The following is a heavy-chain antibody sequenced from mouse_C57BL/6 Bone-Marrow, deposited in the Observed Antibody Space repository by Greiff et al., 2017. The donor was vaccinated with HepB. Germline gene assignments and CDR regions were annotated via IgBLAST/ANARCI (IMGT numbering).Heavy chain of an antibody. V-gene: IGHV7-3*01. CDR3: ARYIYYISMDY. Sequence: EVMLVESGGGLVQPGGSLSLSCAASGFTFTDYYMSWVRQPPGKALEWLGFIRNKANGYTTEYSASVKGRFTISRDNSQSILYLQMNALRAEDSATYYCARYIYYISMDYWGQGTSVTVSS. CDR2: IRNKANGYTT. J-gene: IGHJ4*01. CDR1: GFTFTDYY. D-gene: IGHD2-1*01.